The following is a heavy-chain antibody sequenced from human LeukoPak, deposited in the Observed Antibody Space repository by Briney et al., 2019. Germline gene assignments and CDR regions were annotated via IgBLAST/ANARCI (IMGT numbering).Heavy chain of an antibody. D-gene: IGHD3-3*01. Sequence: GASVKVSCTASGYTFTGYYMHWVRQAPGQGPEWMGRINPNSGGTNYAQKFQGRVTITRDTSASTAYMEVNSLRSEDTAVYYCATGVEYPDYWGQGTLVTISS. CDR3: ATGVEYPDY. CDR1: GYTFTGYY. CDR2: INPNSGGT. V-gene: IGHV1-2*06. J-gene: IGHJ4*02.